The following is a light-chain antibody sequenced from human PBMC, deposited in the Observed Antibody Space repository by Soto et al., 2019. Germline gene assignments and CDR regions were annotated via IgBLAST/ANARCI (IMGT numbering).Light chain of an antibody. CDR1: QTVSTNY. CDR2: GAS. Sequence: EIVLSQSPATLSLYTGERATLFCRASQTVSTNYLAWYQQKPGQAPRLLIYGASKRATGIPDRFSGSGSGTDFTLTISRLEPEDFAVYCCQQYGSSPRTFGQGTKVDIK. J-gene: IGKJ1*01. CDR3: QQYGSSPRT. V-gene: IGKV3-20*01.